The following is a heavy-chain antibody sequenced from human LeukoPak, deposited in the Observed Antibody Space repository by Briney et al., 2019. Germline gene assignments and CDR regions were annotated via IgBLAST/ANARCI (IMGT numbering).Heavy chain of an antibody. CDR2: IYYSGST. J-gene: IGHJ5*02. Sequence: SQTLSLTCTVSGGSISSGDYYWSWIRQPPGKGLEWIGYIYYSGSTYYNPSLKSRVTISVDTSKNQYSLKLSSVTAADTAVYYCARSRDSTYYYDSSGSWFDPWGQGTLVTVSS. V-gene: IGHV4-30-4*01. D-gene: IGHD3-22*01. CDR3: ARSRDSTYYYDSSGSWFDP. CDR1: GGSISSGDYY.